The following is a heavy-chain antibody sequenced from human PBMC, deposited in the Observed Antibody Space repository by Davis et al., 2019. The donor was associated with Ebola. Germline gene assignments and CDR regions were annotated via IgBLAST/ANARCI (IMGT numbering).Heavy chain of an antibody. CDR3: ARDSHSSSWEARQDAFDI. V-gene: IGHV3-48*02. J-gene: IGHJ3*02. Sequence: GESLKISCAASGFTFSSYSMNWVRQAPGKGLEWVSYISSSSSTIYYADSVKGRFTISRDNAKNSLYLQMNSLRDEDTAVYYCARDSHSSSWEARQDAFDIWGQGTMVTVSS. D-gene: IGHD6-13*01. CDR2: ISSSSSTI. CDR1: GFTFSSYS.